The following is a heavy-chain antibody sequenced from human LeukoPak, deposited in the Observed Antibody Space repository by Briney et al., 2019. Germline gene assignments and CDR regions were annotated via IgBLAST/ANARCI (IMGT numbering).Heavy chain of an antibody. J-gene: IGHJ4*02. CDR1: GYTFTGYY. Sequence: ASVKVSCKASGYTFTGYYMHWVRQAPGQGLEWMGWINPNSGGTNYAQKFQSRVTMTRDTSISTAYMELSRLRSDDTAAYYCARVQGRITMVRGVTIHYWGQGTLVTVSS. V-gene: IGHV1-2*02. D-gene: IGHD3-10*01. CDR3: ARVQGRITMVRGVTIHY. CDR2: INPNSGGT.